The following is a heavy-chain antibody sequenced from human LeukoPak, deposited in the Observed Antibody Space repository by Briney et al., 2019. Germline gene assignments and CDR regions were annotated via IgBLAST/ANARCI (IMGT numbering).Heavy chain of an antibody. CDR2: IYTSGST. Sequence: SETLSLTCTVSGGSISSYYWSWIRQPAGKGLEWIGRIYTSGSTNYNPSLKSRVTMSVDTSKNQFSLKLSSVTAADTAVYYCARDRIGYCSSTSCYTLGYYYYYMDVWGKGTTVTISS. CDR1: GGSISSYY. D-gene: IGHD2-2*02. J-gene: IGHJ6*03. CDR3: ARDRIGYCSSTSCYTLGYYYYYMDV. V-gene: IGHV4-4*07.